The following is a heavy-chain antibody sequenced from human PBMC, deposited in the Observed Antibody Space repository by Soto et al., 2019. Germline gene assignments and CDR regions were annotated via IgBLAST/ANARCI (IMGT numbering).Heavy chain of an antibody. J-gene: IGHJ6*02. D-gene: IGHD6-19*01. CDR1: GFTFSSYG. V-gene: IGHV3-33*01. CDR2: IWYDGSNK. Sequence: GGSLRLSCAASGFTFSSYGMHWVRQAPGKGLEWVAVIWYDGSNKYYADSVKGRFTISRDNSKNTLYLQMNSLRAEDTAVYYCARGGENSGWSLPYYYYGMDVWGQGTTVTVSS. CDR3: ARGGENSGWSLPYYYYGMDV.